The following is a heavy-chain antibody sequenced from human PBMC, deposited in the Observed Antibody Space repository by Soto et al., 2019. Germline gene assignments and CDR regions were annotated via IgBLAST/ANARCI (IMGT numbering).Heavy chain of an antibody. V-gene: IGHV4-59*01. CDR1: AGSISRYY. Sequence: PPQTLSHTCTVSAGSISRYYWSWIRQPPGKGLEWIGYIYYSGSTNYNPSLKSRVTISVDTSKNQFSLKLSSVTAADTAVYYCAREGRDGDIVDFWGQGSLVTGSA. D-gene: IGHD2-21*01. CDR2: IYYSGST. J-gene: IGHJ4*02. CDR3: AREGRDGDIVDF.